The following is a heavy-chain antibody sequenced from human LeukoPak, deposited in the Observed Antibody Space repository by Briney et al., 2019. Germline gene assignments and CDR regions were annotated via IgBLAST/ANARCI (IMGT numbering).Heavy chain of an antibody. Sequence: ASVKVSCKASGYTFTRYGISWVRQAPGQGLEWMGWISAYNGNTNYAQKLQGRVTMTTDTSTSTAYMELRSLRSDDTAVYYCARIFLEWFHNDYWGQGTLVTVSS. CDR3: ARIFLEWFHNDY. CDR2: ISAYNGNT. J-gene: IGHJ4*02. CDR1: GYTFTRYG. V-gene: IGHV1-18*01. D-gene: IGHD3-3*01.